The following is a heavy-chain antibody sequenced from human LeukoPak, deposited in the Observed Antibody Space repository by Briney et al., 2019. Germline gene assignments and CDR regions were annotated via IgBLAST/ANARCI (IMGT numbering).Heavy chain of an antibody. CDR2: IWYDGSNK. J-gene: IGHJ4*02. CDR1: GFTFSSYG. V-gene: IGHV3-33*01. Sequence: GGSLRLSCAASGFTFSSYGMHWVRQAPGKGLEWVAVIWYDGSNKYYADSVKGRFTISRDNSKNTLYLQMNSLRAEDTAVYYCARDGIDLHYYFDYWGQGTLVTVSS. CDR3: ARDGIDLHYYFDY. D-gene: IGHD1-1*01.